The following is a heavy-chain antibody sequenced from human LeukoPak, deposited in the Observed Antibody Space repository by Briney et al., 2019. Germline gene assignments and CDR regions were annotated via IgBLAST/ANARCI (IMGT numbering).Heavy chain of an antibody. CDR3: ASSVTRPYFDY. CDR1: GYSISSGYY. D-gene: IGHD2-21*02. Sequence: SETLSITCAVSGYSISSGYYWGWIRQPPGKGLEWIGSIYHSGSTYYNPSLKSRVTISVDTSKNQFSLKLSSVTAADTAVYYCASSVTRPYFDYWGQGTLVTVSS. J-gene: IGHJ4*02. V-gene: IGHV4-38-2*01. CDR2: IYHSGST.